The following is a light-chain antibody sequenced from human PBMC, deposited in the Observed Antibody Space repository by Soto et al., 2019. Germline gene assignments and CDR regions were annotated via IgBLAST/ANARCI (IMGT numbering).Light chain of an antibody. CDR3: QQSYSTPRT. CDR1: QSISSY. Sequence: DIQMTQSPSSLSASVGARVTITCRASQSISSYLNWYQQKPGKAPKLLIYAASSLQSGVPSRFSGSGSGTDVTLTISSLQPEDFATYYCQQSYSTPRTFGQGTKVEIK. J-gene: IGKJ1*01. V-gene: IGKV1-39*01. CDR2: AAS.